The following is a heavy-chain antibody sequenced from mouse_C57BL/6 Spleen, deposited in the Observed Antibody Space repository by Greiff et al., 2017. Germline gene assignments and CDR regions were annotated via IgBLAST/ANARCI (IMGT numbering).Heavy chain of an antibody. CDR2: ISSGSSTI. V-gene: IGHV5-17*01. CDR1: GFTFSDYG. D-gene: IGHD2-5*01. CDR3: ARRSKGAMDY. J-gene: IGHJ4*01. Sequence: LVESGGGLVKPGGSLKLSCAASGFTFSDYGMHWVRQAPEKGLEWVAYISSGSSTIYYADTVKGRFTISRDNAKNTLFLQMTSLRSEDTAMYYCARRSKGAMDYWGQGTSVTVSS.